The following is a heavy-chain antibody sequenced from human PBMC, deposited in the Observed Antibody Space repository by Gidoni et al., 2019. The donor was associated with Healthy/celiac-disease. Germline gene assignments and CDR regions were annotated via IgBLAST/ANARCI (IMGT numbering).Heavy chain of an antibody. CDR2: IVVGSGNT. D-gene: IGHD3-9*01. V-gene: IGHV1-58*01. CDR1: GFPFTSSA. Sequence: SVKVSCKASGFPFTSSAVQWVRQARGQRLEWIGWIVVGSGNTNYAQKFQERVTITRDMSTSTAYMELSSLRSEDTAVYYCGAWDWLPHYYYYGMDVWGQGTTVTVSS. J-gene: IGHJ6*02. CDR3: GAWDWLPHYYYYGMDV.